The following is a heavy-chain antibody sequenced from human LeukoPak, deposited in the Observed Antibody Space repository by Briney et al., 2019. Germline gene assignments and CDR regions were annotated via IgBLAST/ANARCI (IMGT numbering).Heavy chain of an antibody. D-gene: IGHD6-6*01. J-gene: IGHJ4*02. V-gene: IGHV5-10-1*01. CDR3: ASQCIAARHFDY. CDR2: IDPSDSYT. CDR1: GSSFTSYW. Sequence: GASLQISCKGSGSSFTSYWISWVRQMPGKGLEWMGRIDPSDSYTNYSPSFKGHVTISADKSISTAYLQWSSLKASDTAMYYCASQCIAARHFDYWGQGTLVTVSS.